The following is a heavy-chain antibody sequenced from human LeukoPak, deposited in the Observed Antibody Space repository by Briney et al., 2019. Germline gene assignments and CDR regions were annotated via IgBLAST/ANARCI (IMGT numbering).Heavy chain of an antibody. J-gene: IGHJ3*02. CDR2: IWYDGSNK. CDR1: GFTFSSYA. Sequence: GRSLRLSCAASGFTFSSYAMHWVRQAPGKGLEWVALIWYDGSNKYYVDSVKGRFTISRDNSKNTLYLQINSLRAEDTAVYYCARDLFSPFVTTSLGSAFDIWGQGTMVTVSS. V-gene: IGHV3-33*08. CDR3: ARDLFSPFVTTSLGSAFDI. D-gene: IGHD4-17*01.